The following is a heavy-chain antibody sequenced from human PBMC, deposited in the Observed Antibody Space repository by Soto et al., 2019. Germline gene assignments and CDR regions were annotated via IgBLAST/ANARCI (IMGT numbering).Heavy chain of an antibody. CDR2: ISSSSSYI. D-gene: IGHD3-10*01. CDR1: GITFSSYS. V-gene: IGHV3-21*01. J-gene: IGHJ3*02. CDR3: ARDPTMVRGPLIAFDI. Sequence: PGGSLRLSCAASGITFSSYSMNWVRQAPGKGLEWVSSISSSSSYIYYADSVKGRFTISRDNAKNSLYLQMNSLRAEDTAVYYCARDPTMVRGPLIAFDIWGQGTMVTVSS.